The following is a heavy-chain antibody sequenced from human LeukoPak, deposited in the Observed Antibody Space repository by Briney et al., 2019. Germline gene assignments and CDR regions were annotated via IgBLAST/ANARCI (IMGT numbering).Heavy chain of an antibody. CDR3: AKGASYFDY. J-gene: IGHJ4*02. V-gene: IGHV3-23*01. Sequence: GGSLRLSCAASGFPFSSYAMSWVRQAPGKGLEWVSPITNSGGTTYYADSVKGRFTISRDNSKNTLYLQMNSLRAEDTAVYYCAKGASYFDYWGQGTLVTVPS. CDR2: ITNSGGTT. CDR1: GFPFSSYA.